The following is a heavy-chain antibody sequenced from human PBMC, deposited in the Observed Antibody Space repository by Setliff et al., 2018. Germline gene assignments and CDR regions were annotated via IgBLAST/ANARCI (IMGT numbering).Heavy chain of an antibody. V-gene: IGHV1-46*01. CDR1: GYTFTSYY. CDR3: AKDRVEVVVAAPQARFDP. J-gene: IGHJ5*02. Sequence: GASVKVSCKASGYTFTSYYIHWVRQAPGQGLEWMGIINPSSGTTSYAQKFQGRVTMTRDTSTSTAYMELRSLRSDDTAVYYCAKDRVEVVVAAPQARFDPWGQGTLVTVSS. D-gene: IGHD2-15*01. CDR2: INPSSGTT.